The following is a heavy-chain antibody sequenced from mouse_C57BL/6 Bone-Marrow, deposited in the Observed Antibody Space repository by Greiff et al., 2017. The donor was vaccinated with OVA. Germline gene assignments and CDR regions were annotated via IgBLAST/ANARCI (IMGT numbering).Heavy chain of an antibody. CDR1: GYTFTSYW. CDR3: ARSDDGYYGFAY. CDR2: IDPSDSYT. J-gene: IGHJ3*01. V-gene: IGHV1-50*01. D-gene: IGHD2-3*01. Sequence: VQLQQPGAELVKPGASVKLSCKASGYTFTSYWMQWVKQRPGQGLEWIGEIDPSDSYTNSNQKFKGKATLTVDTSSSTAYMQLSSLTSEDSAVYYCARSDDGYYGFAYWGQGTLVTVSA.